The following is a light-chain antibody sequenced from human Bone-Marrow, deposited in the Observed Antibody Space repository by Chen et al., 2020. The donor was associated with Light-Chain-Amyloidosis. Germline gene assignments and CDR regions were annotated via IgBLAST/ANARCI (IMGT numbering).Light chain of an antibody. CDR2: DDS. J-gene: IGLJ3*02. V-gene: IGLV3-21*02. Sequence: SYVLTQPSSVSVAPGQTATIDCGGNNIGSSSVHWYQQTPGQAPLLVVDDDSDRHSGIPERLSGSNSGNTATLTISRVEAGDEADYYCQVWDSSSDRPVFGGGTKLTVL. CDR3: QVWDSSSDRPV. CDR1: NIGSSS.